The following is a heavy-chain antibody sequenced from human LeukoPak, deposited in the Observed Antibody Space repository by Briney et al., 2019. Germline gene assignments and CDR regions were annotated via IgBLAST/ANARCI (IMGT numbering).Heavy chain of an antibody. Sequence: PETLSLTCTVSGGSISSYYWSWIRQPPGKGMEWIGYIYYSGSTNDNPSLKSRVTISVDTSKNQFSLKLSSVTAADTAVYYCARRSGGSWYAFDIWGQGTMVIVSA. CDR2: IYYSGST. V-gene: IGHV4-59*01. CDR3: ARRSGGSWYAFDI. D-gene: IGHD2-15*01. J-gene: IGHJ3*02. CDR1: GGSISSYY.